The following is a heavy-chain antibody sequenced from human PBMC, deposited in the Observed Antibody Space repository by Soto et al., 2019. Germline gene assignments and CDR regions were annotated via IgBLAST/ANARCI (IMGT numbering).Heavy chain of an antibody. CDR2: IVNHGSGT. CDR3: ATLQLAGPDY. V-gene: IGHV3-74*01. D-gene: IGHD6-19*01. Sequence: EVQLVESGGDLVQPGWSLRLSCAASGFTLSDYWIHGVRQVPGKGLVWVSRIVNHGSGTSYADLVKCRFPISRDSAKKTQYLQMNTLSVDYKAIDYGATLQLAGPDYWGQGTLVTVSS. J-gene: IGHJ4*02. CDR1: GFTLSDYW.